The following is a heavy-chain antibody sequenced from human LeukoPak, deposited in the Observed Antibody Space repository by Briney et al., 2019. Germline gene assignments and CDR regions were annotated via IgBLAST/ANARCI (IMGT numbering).Heavy chain of an antibody. J-gene: IGHJ4*02. D-gene: IGHD5-12*01. CDR1: GFTVSTYW. CDR3: AKDRRNTVPTISGY. CDR2: ISGSGGST. V-gene: IGHV3-23*01. Sequence: PGGSLRLSCAASGFTVSTYWMNWVRQAPGKGLEWVSAISGSGGSTYYADSVKGRFTISRDNSENTLYLRMNSLRAEDTAVYYCAKDRRNTVPTISGYWGQGTLVTVCS.